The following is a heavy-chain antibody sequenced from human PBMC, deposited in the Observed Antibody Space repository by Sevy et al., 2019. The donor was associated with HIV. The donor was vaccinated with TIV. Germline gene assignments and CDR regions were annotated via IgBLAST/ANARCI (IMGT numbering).Heavy chain of an antibody. V-gene: IGHV4-59*08. CDR2: IYYNGHI. Sequence: SETLSLTCTVSGGSITSLYRNWIRQPPGKGLEWIANIYYNGHINYNPSLKSRATLSLDTSKNQFSLRLSSVTAADTAMYYCAGENAWGRGYSWGQGTLVTVSS. CDR3: AGENAWGRGYS. D-gene: IGHD1-26*01. CDR1: GGSITSLY. J-gene: IGHJ4*02.